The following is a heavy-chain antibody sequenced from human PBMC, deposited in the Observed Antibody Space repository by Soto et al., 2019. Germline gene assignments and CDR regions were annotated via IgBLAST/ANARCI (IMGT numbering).Heavy chain of an antibody. CDR2: IYHSGST. V-gene: IGHV4-30-2*01. Sequence: TLSLTFAVSGGSISSGCYSWSWLRQPPGKGLEWIGYIYHSGSTYYNPSLKSRVAISVDRSKNQFSLKLSTVTAAGTAVYYWARGAASDSGSYKKRRLNWFDPWGRGTLVTV. CDR1: GGSISSGCYS. D-gene: IGHD3-10*01. J-gene: IGHJ5*02. CDR3: ARGAASDSGSYKKRRLNWFDP.